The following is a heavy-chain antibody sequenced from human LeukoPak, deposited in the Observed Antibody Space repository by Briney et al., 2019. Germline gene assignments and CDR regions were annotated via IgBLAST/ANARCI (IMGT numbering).Heavy chain of an antibody. J-gene: IGHJ6*03. CDR1: GGTFSSYA. Sequence: SVKVSCKASGGTFSSYAISWVRQAPGQGLEWMGGIIPILGTANYAQKFQGRVTITTDESTSTAYMELSSLRSEDTAVYYCAKSGTTRYYYYYMDVWGKGTTVTVSS. V-gene: IGHV1-69*05. CDR3: AKSGTTRYYYYYMDV. D-gene: IGHD1-7*01. CDR2: IIPILGTA.